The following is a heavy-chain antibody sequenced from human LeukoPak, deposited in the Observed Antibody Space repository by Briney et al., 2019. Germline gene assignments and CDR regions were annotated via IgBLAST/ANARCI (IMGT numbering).Heavy chain of an antibody. CDR3: ATEGTRRDGYNYARAFDI. CDR2: IYYSGST. CDR1: GGSISSYY. Sequence: PSETLSLTCTVSGGSISSYYWSWIRQPPGKGLEWIGYIYYSGSTNYNPSPKSRVTISVDTSKNQFSLKLSSVTAADTAVYYCATEGTRRDGYNYARAFDIWAKGQWSPSLQ. D-gene: IGHD5-24*01. J-gene: IGHJ3*02. V-gene: IGHV4-59*01.